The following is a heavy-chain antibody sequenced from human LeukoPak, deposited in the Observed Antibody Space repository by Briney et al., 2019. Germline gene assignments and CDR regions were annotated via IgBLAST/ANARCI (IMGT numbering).Heavy chain of an antibody. J-gene: IGHJ4*02. CDR1: GGTFSSYT. CDR3: ARDPTGLIYDYVWGSGFDY. CDR2: IIPILGIA. Sequence: SVKVSCKASGGTFSSYTISWVRQAPGQGLEGMGRIIPILGIANYAQKFQGRVTITADKSTSTAYMELSSLRSEDTAVYSCARDPTGLIYDYVWGSGFDYWGQGTLVTVSS. D-gene: IGHD3-16*01. V-gene: IGHV1-69*04.